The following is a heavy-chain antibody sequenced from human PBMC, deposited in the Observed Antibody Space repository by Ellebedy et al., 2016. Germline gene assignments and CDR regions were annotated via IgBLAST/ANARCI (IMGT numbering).Heavy chain of an antibody. Sequence: GESLKISXAVSGVTFGSFAMNWVRKAPGKGLEWVSFTSGSGGATYYADSVRGRFTMSRDISKRTLYLHMNSLRAEDTALYYCAKSRGDSGPSYWSDSWGQGTLVTVSS. J-gene: IGHJ5*01. D-gene: IGHD6-13*01. CDR1: GVTFGSFA. CDR2: TSGSGGAT. CDR3: AKSRGDSGPSYWSDS. V-gene: IGHV3-23*01.